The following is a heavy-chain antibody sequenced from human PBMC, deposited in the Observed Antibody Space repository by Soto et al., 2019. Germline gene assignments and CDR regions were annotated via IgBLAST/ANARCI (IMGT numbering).Heavy chain of an antibody. CDR2: ISGSGGST. Sequence: EVQLLESGGGLVQPGGSLRLSCAASGFTFSSYAMSWVRQAPGKGLEWVSAISGSGGSTYYADSVKGRFTISRDNCKNTLYLQMNSLRAEDTAVYYCAKDLREYCSSTSCRCDYWGQGTLVTVSS. CDR3: AKDLREYCSSTSCRCDY. J-gene: IGHJ4*02. V-gene: IGHV3-23*01. D-gene: IGHD2-2*01. CDR1: GFTFSSYA.